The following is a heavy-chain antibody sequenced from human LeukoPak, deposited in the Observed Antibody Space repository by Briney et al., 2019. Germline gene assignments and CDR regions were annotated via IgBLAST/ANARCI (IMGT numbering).Heavy chain of an antibody. CDR3: AKAGTEVRRTYYDILTGYSKFNWFDP. V-gene: IGHV3-30*02. D-gene: IGHD3-9*01. J-gene: IGHJ5*02. CDR2: IRYDGSNK. Sequence: GGSLGLSCAASGFTFSSYGMHWVRQAPGKGLEWVAFIRYDGSNKYYADSVKGRFTISRDNSKNTLYLQMNSLRAEDTAVYYCAKAGTEVRRTYYDILTGYSKFNWFDPWGQGTLVTVSS. CDR1: GFTFSSYG.